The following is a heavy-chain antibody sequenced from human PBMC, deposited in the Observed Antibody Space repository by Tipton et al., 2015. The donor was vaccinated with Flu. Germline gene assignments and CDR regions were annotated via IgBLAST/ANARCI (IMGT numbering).Heavy chain of an antibody. V-gene: IGHV1-18*01. J-gene: IGHJ6*02. D-gene: IGHD3-3*01. Sequence: QLVQSGAEVKKPGASVKVSCKASGYTFTSYGISWVRQAPGQGLEWMGWISAYSGNTNYAQKLQGRVTMTTDTSTSTAYMELRSLRSDGTAVYYCARETTVTIFGVVTNSYGMDVWGQGTTVPVSS. CDR3: ARETTVTIFGVVTNSYGMDV. CDR2: ISAYSGNT. CDR1: GYTFTSYG.